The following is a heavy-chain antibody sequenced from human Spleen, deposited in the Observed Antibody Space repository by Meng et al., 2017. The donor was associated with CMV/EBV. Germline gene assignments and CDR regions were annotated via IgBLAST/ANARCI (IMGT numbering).Heavy chain of an antibody. CDR2: IDPNTGGT. CDR3: TRQLLWFGELSPYFDY. D-gene: IGHD3-10*01. CDR1: GYTFPTYG. V-gene: IGHV1-2*02. Sequence: SGYTFPTYGITWVRQAPGQGLEWMGWIDPNTGGTNYTQKFQGRLTMTRDPSISTAYLELNSLRSDDTAVYYCTRQLLWFGELSPYFDYWGQGALVTVSS. J-gene: IGHJ4*02.